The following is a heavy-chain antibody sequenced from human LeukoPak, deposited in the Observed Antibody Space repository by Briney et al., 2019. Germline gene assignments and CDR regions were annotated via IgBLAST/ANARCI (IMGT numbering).Heavy chain of an antibody. V-gene: IGHV1-18*01. CDR2: ISGYNGNT. D-gene: IGHD2-2*01. CDR1: GYTFSEYA. CDR3: ARDGSADCSSTSCFDP. J-gene: IGHJ5*02. Sequence: ASVKVSCKASGYTFSEYAITWVRQAPGQGLEWMGWISGYNGNTNYAQKVQGRVTMTIDTSTNTAYMELRSLRSDDTAVYYCARDGSADCSSTSCFDPWGQGTLVTVSS.